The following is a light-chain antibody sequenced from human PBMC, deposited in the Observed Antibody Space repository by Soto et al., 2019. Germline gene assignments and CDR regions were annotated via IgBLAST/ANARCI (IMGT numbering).Light chain of an antibody. CDR1: RSVSSNS. J-gene: IGKJ1*01. Sequence: EIVLTQSPGTLSLSPGERATLSCRASRSVSSNSLAWYQQKPGQAPRLLIYGASSRTTGIPDRFSGSGSGTDFTLTITRLEPEDFAVYYCQQYGSSPWTFGQGTKVEIK. V-gene: IGKV3-20*01. CDR2: GAS. CDR3: QQYGSSPWT.